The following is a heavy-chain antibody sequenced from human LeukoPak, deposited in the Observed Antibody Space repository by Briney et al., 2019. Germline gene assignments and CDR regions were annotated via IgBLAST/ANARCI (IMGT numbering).Heavy chain of an antibody. CDR1: GFNVGDHA. D-gene: IGHD5-18*01. CDR2: IRSKAYGETT. V-gene: IGHV3-49*04. Sequence: PGGSLRLSCTGLGFNVGDHAMSWVRQAPGKGLEWVGFIRSKAYGETTEHAASVEGRFSLSRDSNINVVYQWMNSLKSEDTAVYYCARGPIQLWLHNGMDVWGQGTTVTVSS. CDR3: ARGPIQLWLHNGMDV. J-gene: IGHJ6*02.